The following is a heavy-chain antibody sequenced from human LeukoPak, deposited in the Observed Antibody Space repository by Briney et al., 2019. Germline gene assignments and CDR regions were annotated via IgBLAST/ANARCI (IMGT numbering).Heavy chain of an antibody. Sequence: GGSLRLSCAASGFTFSIYWMHWVRQAPGKGLVWVSRINSDGSSTSYADSVKGRFTISRDNAKNTLYLQMNSLRAEDTAVYYCARDEDRSGYYGAFDIWGQGTMVTVPS. D-gene: IGHD3-22*01. J-gene: IGHJ3*02. CDR1: GFTFSIYW. CDR2: INSDGSST. V-gene: IGHV3-74*01. CDR3: ARDEDRSGYYGAFDI.